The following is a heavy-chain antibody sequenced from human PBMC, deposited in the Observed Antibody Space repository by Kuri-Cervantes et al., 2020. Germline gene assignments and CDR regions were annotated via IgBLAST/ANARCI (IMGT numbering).Heavy chain of an antibody. D-gene: IGHD3-10*01. J-gene: IGHJ4*02. V-gene: IGHV3-11*01. Sequence: GESLKISCAASGFTFSDYYMSWIRQAPGKGLEWVSYISSSGSTIYYADSVKGRFTISRDNSKNTLYLQMNSLRAEDTAVYYCAKEASYYGSGSYPDYWGQGTLVTVSS. CDR3: AKEASYYGSGSYPDY. CDR1: GFTFSDYY. CDR2: ISSSGSTI.